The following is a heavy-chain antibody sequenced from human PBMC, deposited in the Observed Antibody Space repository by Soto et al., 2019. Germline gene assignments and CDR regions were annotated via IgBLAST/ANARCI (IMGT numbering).Heavy chain of an antibody. V-gene: IGHV3-9*01. D-gene: IGHD3-10*01. J-gene: IGHJ4*02. CDR1: GFRFEQYV. CDR3: LKDAPNGSIDD. CDR2: VSPTGDTV. Sequence: VPVVASGGGLVQPGRSLRLSCAVSGFRFEQYVMHWVRQAPGKGLECVSTVSPTGDTVAYADSVEARFTVSRDNAKNSLYLQMNRLKGDDTAFYYCLKDAPNGSIDDWGQGTLVTVSS.